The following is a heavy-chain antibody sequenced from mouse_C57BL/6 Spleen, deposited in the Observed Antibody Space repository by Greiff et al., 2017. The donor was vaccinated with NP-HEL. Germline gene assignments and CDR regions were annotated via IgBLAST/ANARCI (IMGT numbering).Heavy chain of an antibody. Sequence: EVKLVESGGGLVQPGGSLSLSCAASGFTFTDYYMSWVRQPPGKALEWLGFIRNKANGYTTEYSASVKGRFTISRDNAQSILYLQMNALRAEDSATYYCARYKDRYYAMDYWGQGTSVTVSS. CDR1: GFTFTDYY. CDR3: ARYKDRYYAMDY. V-gene: IGHV7-3*01. CDR2: IRNKANGYTT. J-gene: IGHJ4*01.